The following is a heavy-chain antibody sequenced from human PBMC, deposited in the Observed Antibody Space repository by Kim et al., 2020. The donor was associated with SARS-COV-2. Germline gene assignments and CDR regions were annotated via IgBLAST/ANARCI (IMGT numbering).Heavy chain of an antibody. CDR3: ARAGITIFGVVIPPDY. D-gene: IGHD3-3*01. Sequence: ASVKVSCKASGYTFTSYGISWVRQAPGQGLEWMGWISAYNGNTNYAQKPQGRVTMTTDTSTSTAYMELRSLRSDDTAVYYCARAGITIFGVVIPPDYWGQGTLVTVSS. J-gene: IGHJ4*02. V-gene: IGHV1-18*01. CDR1: GYTFTSYG. CDR2: ISAYNGNT.